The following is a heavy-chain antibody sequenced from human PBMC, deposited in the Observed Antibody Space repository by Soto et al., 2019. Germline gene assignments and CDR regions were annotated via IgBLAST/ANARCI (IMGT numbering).Heavy chain of an antibody. CDR1: GGSFSGYY. CDR2: INHSGST. V-gene: IGHV4-34*01. J-gene: IGHJ4*02. Sequence: SETLSLTCAVYGGSFSGYYWSWIRQPPGKGLEWIGEINHSGSTNYNPSLKSRVTISVDTSKNQFSLKLSSVTAADTAVYYCARGPRYCSGGSCYHLDYWGQGTLVTVSS. D-gene: IGHD2-15*01. CDR3: ARGPRYCSGGSCYHLDY.